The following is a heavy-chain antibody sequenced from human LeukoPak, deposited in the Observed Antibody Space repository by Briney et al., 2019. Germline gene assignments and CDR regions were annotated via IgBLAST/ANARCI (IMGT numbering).Heavy chain of an antibody. D-gene: IGHD5-12*01. CDR2: INHSGST. CDR1: GGSFSGYY. V-gene: IGHV4-34*01. Sequence: PSETLSLTCAVYGGSFSGYYWSWIRQPPGKGLEWIGEINHSGSTNYNPSLKSRVTISVDTSKNQFSLKLSSVAAADTAVYYCASEPYSGYDYYYYMDVWGKGTTVTVSS. J-gene: IGHJ6*03. CDR3: ASEPYSGYDYYYYMDV.